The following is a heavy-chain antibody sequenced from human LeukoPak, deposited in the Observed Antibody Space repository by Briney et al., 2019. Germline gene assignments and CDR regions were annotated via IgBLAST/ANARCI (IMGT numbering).Heavy chain of an antibody. D-gene: IGHD5-18*01. CDR2: INHDGSEK. CDR1: GFTFSGYW. J-gene: IGHJ4*02. Sequence: GGSLRLSCAASGFTFSGYWMTWVRQVPGKGLEWVANINHDGSEKYYVDSVKGRFTISRDNAKNSLYLQMNSLRAEDTAVYYCARDEYSYGYNYWGQGTLVAVSS. V-gene: IGHV3-7*03. CDR3: ARDEYSYGYNY.